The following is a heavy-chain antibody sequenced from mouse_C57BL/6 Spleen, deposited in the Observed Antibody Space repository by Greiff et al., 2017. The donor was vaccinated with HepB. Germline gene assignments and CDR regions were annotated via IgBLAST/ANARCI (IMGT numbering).Heavy chain of an antibody. J-gene: IGHJ2*01. D-gene: IGHD1-1*01. CDR3: ARANYYGSSYFDY. CDR2: IYPGDGDT. CDR1: GYAFSSSW. Sequence: QVQLQQPGPELVKPGASVKISCKASGYAFSSSWMNWVKQRPGKGLEWIGRIYPGDGDTNYNGKFKGKATLTADKSSSTAYMQLSSLTSEASAVYFCARANYYGSSYFDYWGQGTTLTVSS. V-gene: IGHV1-82*01.